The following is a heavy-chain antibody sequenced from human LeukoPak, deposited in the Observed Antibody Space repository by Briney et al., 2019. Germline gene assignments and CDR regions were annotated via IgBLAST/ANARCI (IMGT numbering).Heavy chain of an antibody. D-gene: IGHD3-3*01. V-gene: IGHV3-30*18. Sequence: PGGSLRLSCAASGFTFSSYGMHWVRQAPGKGLEWVAVISYDGSNKYYADSVKGRFTISRDNSKNTLYLQMNSLRAEDTAVYYCAKDGDFWSGYSPSYYYMDVWGKGTTVTVSS. CDR1: GFTFSSYG. CDR2: ISYDGSNK. J-gene: IGHJ6*03. CDR3: AKDGDFWSGYSPSYYYMDV.